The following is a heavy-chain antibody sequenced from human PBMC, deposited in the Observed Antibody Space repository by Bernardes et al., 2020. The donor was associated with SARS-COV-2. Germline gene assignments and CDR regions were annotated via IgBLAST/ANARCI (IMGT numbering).Heavy chain of an antibody. CDR1: GFTFSSYT. J-gene: IGHJ6*02. V-gene: IGHV3-23*01. CDR2: ITDSGDST. CDR3: SKNAKYSSSSMEV. D-gene: IGHD6-6*01. Sequence: GGSLRLSCEVSGFTFSSYTMNWVRQAPGKGLEWVSTITDSGDSTYYAESVKGRVTISRDNSRNTVYLEMSSLRADDTAVYYCSKNAKYSSSSMEVWGQGTTVTVS.